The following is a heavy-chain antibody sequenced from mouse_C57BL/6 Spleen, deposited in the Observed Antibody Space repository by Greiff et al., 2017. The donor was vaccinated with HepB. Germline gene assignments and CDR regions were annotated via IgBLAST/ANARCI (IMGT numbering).Heavy chain of an antibody. Sequence: EVKLMESGPELVKPGASVKISCKASGYSFTGYYMNWVKQSPEKSLEWIGEINPSTGGTTYNQKFKAKATLTVDKSSSTAYMQLKSLTSEDSAVYYCARSLWLLRAMDYWGQGTSVTVSS. V-gene: IGHV1-42*01. CDR3: ARSLWLLRAMDY. D-gene: IGHD2-3*01. J-gene: IGHJ4*01. CDR1: GYSFTGYY. CDR2: INPSTGGT.